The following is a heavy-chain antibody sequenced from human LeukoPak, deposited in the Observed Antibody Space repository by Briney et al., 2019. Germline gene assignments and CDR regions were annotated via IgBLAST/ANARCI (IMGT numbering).Heavy chain of an antibody. CDR3: AIERFLPGIAVAGTGHWFDP. V-gene: IGHV1-46*01. J-gene: IGHJ5*02. CDR2: INPSGGST. D-gene: IGHD6-19*01. Sequence: GASVKVSSKASGYTFTSYYMHWVRQAPGQGLEWMGIINPSGGSTSYAQKFQGRVTMTRDTSTSTVYMELSSLTSEDTAVYYCAIERFLPGIAVAGTGHWFDPWGQGTLVTVSS. CDR1: GYTFTSYY.